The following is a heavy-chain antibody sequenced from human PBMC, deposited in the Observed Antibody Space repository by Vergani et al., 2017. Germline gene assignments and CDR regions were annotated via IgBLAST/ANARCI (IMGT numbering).Heavy chain of an antibody. J-gene: IGHJ4*02. CDR2: INPDTGET. Sequence: QLVQSGAEVKKPGASVKVSCKASEYIFTAYYIHWLRQAPGQGLEWMGWINPDTGETKFAQKFQGRVTLTIDTSSTTVYMELNNLNSDDTAVYYCARRRATGGWYVDWGLFGHWGQGTQVIVSS. D-gene: IGHD6-19*01. CDR3: ARRRATGGWYVDWGLFGH. V-gene: IGHV1-2*02. CDR1: EYIFTAYY.